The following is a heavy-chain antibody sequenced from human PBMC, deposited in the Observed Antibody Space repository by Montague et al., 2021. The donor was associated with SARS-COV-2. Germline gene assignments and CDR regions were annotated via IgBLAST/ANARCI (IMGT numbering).Heavy chain of an antibody. CDR1: GFTFSSYA. J-gene: IGHJ2*01. V-gene: IGHV3-21*01. CDR3: AGLNGVGYLYWYFDL. Sequence: SLRLSCAASGFTFSSYAMHWVRQAPGKGLEWVSSISSSSSYIYYADPVKGRFTISRDNAKNSLYLQMNSLRAEDTAVYYCAGLNGVGYLYWYFDLWGRGTLVTVSS. D-gene: IGHD2-8*01. CDR2: ISSSSSYI.